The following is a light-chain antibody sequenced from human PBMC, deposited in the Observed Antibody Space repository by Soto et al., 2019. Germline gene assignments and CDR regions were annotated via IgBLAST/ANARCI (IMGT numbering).Light chain of an antibody. V-gene: IGLV3-21*02. Sequence: SSALTQPPSVSVAPGQTARISCGGDNIGTKSVHWYQQKPGQAPVLVIYDDHDRPSGIPERFSGSNSGNTATLTITRVEAGDEADYYCQVWDSSSDHYVFAAGTKVTVL. CDR3: QVWDSSSDHYV. J-gene: IGLJ1*01. CDR1: NIGTKS. CDR2: DDH.